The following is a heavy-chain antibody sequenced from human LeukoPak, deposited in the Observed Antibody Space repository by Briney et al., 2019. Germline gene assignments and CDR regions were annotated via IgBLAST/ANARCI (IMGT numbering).Heavy chain of an antibody. V-gene: IGHV3-30*18. CDR2: ISFDGSDK. CDR3: AKGDRYCGGDCLSYFDY. D-gene: IGHD2-21*02. CDR1: GFTFNNYG. J-gene: IGHJ4*02. Sequence: GGSLRLSCAGSGFTFNNYGIHWVRQAPGKGLEWVAVISFDGSDKYYADSVKGRFTISRDNSKNTLYLQMDSLRAEDTAVYYCAKGDRYCGGDCLSYFDYWGQGTLVTVSS.